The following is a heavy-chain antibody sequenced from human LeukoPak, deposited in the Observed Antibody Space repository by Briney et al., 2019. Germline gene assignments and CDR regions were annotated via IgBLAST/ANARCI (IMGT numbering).Heavy chain of an antibody. Sequence: ASVKVSCKASGYTFTSYYMHWVRQAPGQGLEWMGIVNPSGGSTSYAQKFQGRVTMTRDMSTSTVYMELSSLRSEDTAVYYCARTSDSSGHGNWFDPWGQGTLVTVSS. V-gene: IGHV1-46*01. CDR1: GYTFTSYY. D-gene: IGHD3-10*01. J-gene: IGHJ5*02. CDR3: ARTSDSSGHGNWFDP. CDR2: VNPSGGST.